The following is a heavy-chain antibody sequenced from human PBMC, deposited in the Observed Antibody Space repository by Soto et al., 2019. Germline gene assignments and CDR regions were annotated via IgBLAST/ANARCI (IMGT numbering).Heavy chain of an antibody. Sequence: SETLSLTCTVSGGSVNIKNFFWGWVRQSPGKELEWIGSIYYTGTTYYNPSLKTRVTMFIDTSKNHFSLNLTSAAAADTAVYYCARAPLAVADRVDYWGQGTLVTVSS. V-gene: IGHV4-39*02. CDR1: GGSVNIKNFF. D-gene: IGHD6-19*01. J-gene: IGHJ4*02. CDR2: IYYTGTT. CDR3: ARAPLAVADRVDY.